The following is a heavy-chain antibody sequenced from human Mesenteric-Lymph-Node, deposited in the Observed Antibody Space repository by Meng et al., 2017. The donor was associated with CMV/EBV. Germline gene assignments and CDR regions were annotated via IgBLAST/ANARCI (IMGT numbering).Heavy chain of an antibody. J-gene: IGHJ4*02. D-gene: IGHD3-3*02. CDR1: GFTFDDYI. CDR3: GKGAGTIFGVITN. V-gene: IGHV3-43*01. Sequence: GESLKISCAASGFTFDDYIMHWARQAPGKGLEWVSLINWDGSTTYYAESMKGRFSISRDNTKNSLYLQMNSLRSEDTALYYCGKGAGTIFGVITNWGQGTLVTVSS. CDR2: INWDGSTT.